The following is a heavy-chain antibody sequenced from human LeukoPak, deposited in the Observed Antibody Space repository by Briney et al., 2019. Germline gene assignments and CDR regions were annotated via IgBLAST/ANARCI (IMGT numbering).Heavy chain of an antibody. CDR2: IYHSGST. V-gene: IGHV4-4*02. CDR3: AAESIAAAGTFDI. J-gene: IGHJ3*02. D-gene: IGHD6-13*01. Sequence: SGTLSLTFAVSGGSISSSNWWSWVRQPPGKGLEWIGEIYHSGSTNYNPSLKSRVTISVDKSKNQFSLKLSSVTAADTAVYYCAAESIAAAGTFDIWGQGTMVTVSS. CDR1: GGSISSSNW.